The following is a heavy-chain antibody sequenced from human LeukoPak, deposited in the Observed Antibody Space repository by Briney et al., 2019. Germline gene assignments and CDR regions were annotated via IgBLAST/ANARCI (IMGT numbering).Heavy chain of an antibody. D-gene: IGHD3-10*01. Sequence: GGSLRLSCAASGFTVGSNYMSWVRQAPGKGLEWVSVIYSGGSTYYADSAKGRFTISRDNSKNTLYLQMNSLRAEDTAVYYCARQHPMVRGVIIQGAFDIWGQGTMVTVSS. CDR1: GFTVGSNY. CDR2: IYSGGST. V-gene: IGHV3-53*01. CDR3: ARQHPMVRGVIIQGAFDI. J-gene: IGHJ3*02.